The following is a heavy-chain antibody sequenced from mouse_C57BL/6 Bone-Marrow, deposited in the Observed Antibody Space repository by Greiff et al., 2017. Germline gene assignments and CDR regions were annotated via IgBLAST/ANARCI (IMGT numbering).Heavy chain of an antibody. CDR3: ARSYDYDVLLFAY. Sequence: VQLQQSGAELARPGASVKLSCKASGYTFTSYGIRWVKQSTGQGLEWIGEIYPRSGITYYTEKFKGQAPLTAAKSSSTAYMELRSLTSEDSAVYFSARSYDYDVLLFAYWGQGTLVTVSA. CDR1: GYTFTSYG. V-gene: IGHV1-81*01. J-gene: IGHJ3*01. D-gene: IGHD2-4*01. CDR2: IYPRSGIT.